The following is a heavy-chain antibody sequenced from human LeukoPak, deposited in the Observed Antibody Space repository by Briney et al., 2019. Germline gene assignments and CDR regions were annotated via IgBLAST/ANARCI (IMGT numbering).Heavy chain of an antibody. Sequence: SETLSLTCAVYGGSFSGYYWSRIRQPPGKGLEWIGEINHSGSTNYNPSLKSRVTISVDTSKNQFSLKLSSVTAADTAVYYCARSGARGSWKLWYYFDYWGQGTLVTVSS. CDR3: ARSGARGSWKLWYYFDY. CDR1: GGSFSGYY. D-gene: IGHD6-13*01. CDR2: INHSGST. J-gene: IGHJ4*02. V-gene: IGHV4-34*01.